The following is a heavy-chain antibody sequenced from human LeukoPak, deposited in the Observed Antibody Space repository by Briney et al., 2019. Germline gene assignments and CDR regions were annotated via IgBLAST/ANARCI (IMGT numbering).Heavy chain of an antibody. CDR2: ISYDGSNK. D-gene: IGHD5-18*01. V-gene: IGHV3-30*18. CDR1: GFTFSSYG. Sequence: GGSLRLSCAASGFTFSSYGMHWVRQAPGKGLEWVAVISYDGSNKYYADSVKGRFTISRDSSKNTLYLQMNSLRAEDTAVYYCAKAHSYGSDYFAYRGQGTLVTVSS. CDR3: AKAHSYGSDYFAY. J-gene: IGHJ4*02.